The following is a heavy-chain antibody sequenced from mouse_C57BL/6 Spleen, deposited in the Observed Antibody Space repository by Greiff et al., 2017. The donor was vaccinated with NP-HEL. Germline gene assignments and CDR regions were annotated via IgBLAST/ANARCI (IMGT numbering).Heavy chain of an antibody. CDR1: GYTFTSYW. J-gene: IGHJ2*01. V-gene: IGHV1-52*01. Sequence: QVQLQQPGAELVRPGSSVKLFCKASGYTFTSYWMHWVKQRPIQGLEWIGNIDPSDSETHYNQKFKDKATLTVDKSSSTAYMQLSSLTSEDSAVYYCARRDYYGSRGYFDYWGQGTTLTVSS. CDR3: ARRDYYGSRGYFDY. D-gene: IGHD1-1*01. CDR2: IDPSDSET.